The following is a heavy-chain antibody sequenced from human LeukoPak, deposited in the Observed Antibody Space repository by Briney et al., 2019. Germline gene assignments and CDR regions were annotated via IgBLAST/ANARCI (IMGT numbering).Heavy chain of an antibody. CDR1: GYTFTGYY. V-gene: IGHV1-2*06. D-gene: IGHD6-13*01. CDR2: INPNSGGT. Sequence: ASVKVSCKASGYTFTGYYMHWVRQAPGQGFEWVGRINPNSGGTNYAQKFQGRVTMTRDTSISTAYMELSRLRSDDTAVYYCARDPPPSLAAADDYWGQGTLVTVSS. CDR3: ARDPPPSLAAADDY. J-gene: IGHJ4*02.